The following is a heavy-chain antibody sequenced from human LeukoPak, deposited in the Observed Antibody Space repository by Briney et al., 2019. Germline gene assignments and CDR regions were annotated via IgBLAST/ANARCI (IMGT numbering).Heavy chain of an antibody. CDR1: GFTFSSYG. D-gene: IGHD6-13*01. J-gene: IGHJ4*02. V-gene: IGHV3-30*02. CDR3: AEVASIAAAGTNGY. Sequence: PGGSLRLSCAASGFTFSSYGMHWVRQAPGKGLEWVAFIRYDGSNKYYADSVKGRFTISRDNSKNTLYLQMNSLRAEDTAEYYCAEVASIAAAGTNGYWGQGTLVTVSS. CDR2: IRYDGSNK.